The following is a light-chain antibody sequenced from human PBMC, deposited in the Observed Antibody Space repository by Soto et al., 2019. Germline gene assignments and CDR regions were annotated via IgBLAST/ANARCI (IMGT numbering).Light chain of an antibody. CDR1: QSISGA. CDR2: GAS. J-gene: IGKJ1*01. CDR3: QHYNNWPLWT. Sequence: EIVMTQSPATLSVSPGGRATLSCRASQSISGALAWYQQKPGQAPRLLIYGASTRATSFPARFSGSGSGTDFNLTISSPQYEDFAVYYCQHYNNWPLWTFGQGTKVHIK. V-gene: IGKV3-15*01.